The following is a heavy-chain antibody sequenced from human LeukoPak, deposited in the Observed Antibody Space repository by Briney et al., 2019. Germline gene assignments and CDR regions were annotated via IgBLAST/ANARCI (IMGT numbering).Heavy chain of an antibody. CDR1: GFTFSSYA. J-gene: IGHJ4*02. CDR2: ISGSGGST. D-gene: IGHD3-16*01. V-gene: IGHV3-23*01. Sequence: GGSLRLSCAASGFTFSSYAMSWVRQAPGKGLEWVSAISGSGGSTYYADSVKGRFTISRDNSKNTLYLQMNSLRAEDTAVYHCAKDLGIRYYFDYWGQGTLVTVSS. CDR3: AKDLGIRYYFDY.